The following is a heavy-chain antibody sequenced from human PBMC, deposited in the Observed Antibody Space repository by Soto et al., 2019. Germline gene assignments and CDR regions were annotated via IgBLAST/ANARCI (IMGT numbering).Heavy chain of an antibody. CDR2: ISSSSSTI. CDR1: GFTFSSYS. CDR3: ARDCLLPAGSGYYYDYYYYGMDV. D-gene: IGHD3-22*01. J-gene: IGHJ6*02. V-gene: IGHV3-48*02. Sequence: GGSLRLSCAASGFTFSSYSMNWVRQAPGKGLEWVSYISSSSSTIYYADSVKGRFTISRDNAKNSLYLQMNSLRDEDTAVYYCARDCLLPAGSGYYYDYYYYGMDVWGQGTTVTVSS.